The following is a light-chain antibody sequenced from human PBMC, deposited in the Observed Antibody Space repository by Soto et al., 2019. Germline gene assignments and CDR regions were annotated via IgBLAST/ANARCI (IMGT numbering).Light chain of an antibody. V-gene: IGKV1-12*01. Sequence: DIQMTQSPSSVSASVGDRVTITCRASQGISSWLAWYQQKPGKAPKLLIYAASSLQSGVPSRFSGSGYGTDFTLTISSLQHEDFETYYCQKDNRSPFTFGPGTKVDIK. J-gene: IGKJ3*01. CDR3: QKDNRSPFT. CDR2: AAS. CDR1: QGISSW.